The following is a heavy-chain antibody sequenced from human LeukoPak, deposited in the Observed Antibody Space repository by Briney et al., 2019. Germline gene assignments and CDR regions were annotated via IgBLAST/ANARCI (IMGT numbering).Heavy chain of an antibody. J-gene: IGHJ4*02. V-gene: IGHV1-2*02. Sequence: GASVKVSCKASGYTFTGYYMHWVRQAPGQGLEWMGWINPNSGGTSYAQKFQGRVTMTRDTSISTAYMELSRLRSDDTAVYYCARVVRGVHIVYWGQGTLVTVSS. CDR1: GYTFTGYY. CDR3: ARVVRGVHIVY. D-gene: IGHD3-10*01. CDR2: INPNSGGT.